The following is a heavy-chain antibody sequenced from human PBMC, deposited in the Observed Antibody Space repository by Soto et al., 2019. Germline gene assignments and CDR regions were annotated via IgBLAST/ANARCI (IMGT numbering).Heavy chain of an antibody. D-gene: IGHD5-18*01. J-gene: IGHJ4*02. CDR3: ARQRYSYGDTRSSYYFDY. V-gene: IGHV1-2*02. Sequence: QVQLVQSGAEVKKPGASVKVSCKASGYTLTGYYLHWVRQAPGQGLEWMGWINPDSGVTNYAQKFQGRATMTRDTSINTAYMELNRMRSDDAAVYSCARQRYSYGDTRSSYYFDYWGQGTLLTVST. CDR1: GYTLTGYY. CDR2: INPDSGVT.